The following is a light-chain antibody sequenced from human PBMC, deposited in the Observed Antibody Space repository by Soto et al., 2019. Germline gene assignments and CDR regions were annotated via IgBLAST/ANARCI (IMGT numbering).Light chain of an antibody. CDR1: QSVYTT. Sequence: EIVMTQSPATLSVSPGERATLSCRASQSVYTTLAWYQQRPGQAPRLLIYSASTRATGSPARFSGSGSGTEFTLTISSLQSEDFSVYYCQQYIKWPLTFGGGTTVELK. J-gene: IGKJ4*01. CDR3: QQYIKWPLT. CDR2: SAS. V-gene: IGKV3-15*01.